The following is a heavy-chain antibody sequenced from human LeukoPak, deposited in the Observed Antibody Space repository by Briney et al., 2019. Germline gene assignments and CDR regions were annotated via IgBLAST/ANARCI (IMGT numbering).Heavy chain of an antibody. D-gene: IGHD3-22*01. Sequence: GGSLRLSCAASGFTFSSSAMRWVRQAPGKGLGWVSSVSASGGTTYYADSVKGRFTISRDNSKNTLYLQMNSLRAEDTALYYCAKGSGYSFEYWGQGTLVTVSS. J-gene: IGHJ4*02. CDR1: GFTFSSSA. CDR3: AKGSGYSFEY. CDR2: VSASGGTT. V-gene: IGHV3-23*01.